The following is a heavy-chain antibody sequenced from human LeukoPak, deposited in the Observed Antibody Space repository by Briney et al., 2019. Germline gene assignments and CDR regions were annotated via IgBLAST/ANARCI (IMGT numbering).Heavy chain of an antibody. CDR2: IYYSGST. J-gene: IGHJ6*02. V-gene: IGHV4-59*12. CDR1: GGSISSYY. D-gene: IGHD6-13*01. Sequence: SETLSLTCTVSGGSISSYYWSWIRQPPGKGLEWIGSIYYSGSTYYNPSLKSRVTISVDTSKNQFSLKLSSVTAADTAVYYCARVVGTAAGTYYYYYGMDVWGQGTTVTVSS. CDR3: ARVVGTAAGTYYYYYGMDV.